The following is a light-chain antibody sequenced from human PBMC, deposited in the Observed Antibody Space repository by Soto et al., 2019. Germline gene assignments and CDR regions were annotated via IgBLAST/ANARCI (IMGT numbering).Light chain of an antibody. J-gene: IGLJ2*01. CDR3: SSYGGSNPII. CDR1: SSDVGGYNY. Sequence: QSVLTQPPSASGSPGQSVTLSCTGTSSDVGGYNYVSWYQQHPGKAPKLLIYEVNKRPSGVPDRFSGSKSGDTASLTVSGLQAEDEGDYYCSSYGGSNPIIFGGGTQLTVL. V-gene: IGLV2-8*01. CDR2: EVN.